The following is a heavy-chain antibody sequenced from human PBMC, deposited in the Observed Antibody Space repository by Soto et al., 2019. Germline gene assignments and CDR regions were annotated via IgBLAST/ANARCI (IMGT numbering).Heavy chain of an antibody. Sequence: EVQLVESGGGLVQPGGSLRLSCVASGFTVTEIYMNWVRQAPGKGLEWVSVIYNEFTDYADSVRGNFSISTDSSKNALYLQRNSLRAEDSAVYYCVREHRYCSGGSCSIMGDAFDIWGQGTMVTVSS. D-gene: IGHD2-15*01. CDR2: IYNEFT. CDR3: VREHRYCSGGSCSIMGDAFDI. CDR1: GFTVTEIY. J-gene: IGHJ3*02. V-gene: IGHV3-66*01.